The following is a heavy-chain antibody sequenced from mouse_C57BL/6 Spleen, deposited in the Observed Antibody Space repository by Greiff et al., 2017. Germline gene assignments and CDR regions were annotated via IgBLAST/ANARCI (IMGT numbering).Heavy chain of an antibody. CDR2: ISYDGSN. CDR3: ARDGSSYDYAMDY. D-gene: IGHD1-1*01. Sequence: EVQLQESGPGLVKPSQSLSLTCSVTGYSITSGYYWNWIRQFPGNKLEWMGYISYDGSNNYNPSLKNRNSITRDTSKNQFFLKLNSVTTGDTATYYCARDGSSYDYAMDYWGQGTSVTVSS. V-gene: IGHV3-6*01. CDR1: GYSITSGYY. J-gene: IGHJ4*01.